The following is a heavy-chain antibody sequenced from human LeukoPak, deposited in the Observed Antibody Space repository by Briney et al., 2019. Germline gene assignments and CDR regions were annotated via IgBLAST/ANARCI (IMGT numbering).Heavy chain of an antibody. CDR1: GYTFTSYY. Sequence: ASVKVSCKASGYTFTSYYMHWVRQAPGQGLEWMGIINPSGGSTSYAQKFQGRVTITRDTSTSTVYMELSSLRYEDTAVYYCAREGVVPAASDAFDIWGQGTMVTVSS. CDR2: INPSGGST. J-gene: IGHJ3*02. D-gene: IGHD2-2*01. CDR3: AREGVVPAASDAFDI. V-gene: IGHV1-46*01.